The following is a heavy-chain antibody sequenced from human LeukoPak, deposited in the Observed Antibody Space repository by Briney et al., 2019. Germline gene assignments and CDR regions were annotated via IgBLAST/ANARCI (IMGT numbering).Heavy chain of an antibody. CDR3: VRASAYSSSSGQSS. CDR2: IHTSGST. D-gene: IGHD6-6*01. V-gene: IGHV4-61*02. CDR1: GGSISSGGYY. J-gene: IGHJ4*02. Sequence: SSETLSLICTVSGGSISSGGYYWSWIRQPAGKGLEWIGRIHTSGSTNYNPSLKSRVTISVDTSKNQFSLKLTSVTAADTAIYYCVRASAYSSSSGQSSWGQGTLVTVSS.